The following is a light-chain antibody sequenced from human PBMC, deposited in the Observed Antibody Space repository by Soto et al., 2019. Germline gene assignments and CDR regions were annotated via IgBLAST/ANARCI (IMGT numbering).Light chain of an antibody. CDR3: SSYTSSSTAHVV. CDR1: SSDVGYNY. V-gene: IGLV2-14*01. CDR2: DVS. J-gene: IGLJ2*01. Sequence: QSALTQPASVSGSPGQSITISCTGTSSDVGYNYVSWYQQHPGKAPKLMIYDVSNRPSGVSNRFSGSKSGNTASLTISGLQAEDEADYYCSSYTSSSTAHVVFGGGTKLTVL.